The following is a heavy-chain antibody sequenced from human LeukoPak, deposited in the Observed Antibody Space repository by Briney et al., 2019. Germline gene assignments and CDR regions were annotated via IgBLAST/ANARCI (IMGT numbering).Heavy chain of an antibody. Sequence: GSLRLSCAASGFTFSSYWMSWIRQPPGKGLEWIGEINHSGSTNYNPSLKSRVTISVDTSKNQFSLKLSSVTAADTAVYYCATTNVLLWFGELSKTAYFDYWGQGTLVTVSS. D-gene: IGHD3-10*01. CDR3: ATTNVLLWFGELSKTAYFDY. CDR1: GFTFSSYW. J-gene: IGHJ4*02. CDR2: INHSGST. V-gene: IGHV4-34*08.